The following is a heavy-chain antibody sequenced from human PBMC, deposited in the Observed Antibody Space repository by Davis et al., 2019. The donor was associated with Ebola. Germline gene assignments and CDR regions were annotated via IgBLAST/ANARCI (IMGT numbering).Heavy chain of an antibody. V-gene: IGHV4-34*01. CDR3: ARHSSSWYQYYYYYYMDV. CDR1: GGSFSGYY. D-gene: IGHD6-13*01. J-gene: IGHJ6*03. CDR2: INHSGST. Sequence: PSETLSLTCAVYGGSFSGYYWSWIRQPPGKGLEWIGEINHSGSTYYNPSLKSRVTISVDTSKNQFSLKLSSVTAADTAVYYCARHSSSWYQYYYYYYMDVWGKGTTVTVSS.